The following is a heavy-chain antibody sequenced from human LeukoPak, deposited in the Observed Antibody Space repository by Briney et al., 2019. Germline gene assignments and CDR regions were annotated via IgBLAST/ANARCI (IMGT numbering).Heavy chain of an antibody. CDR2: ISSSSSYI. CDR3: AKDIQQLASSQFDP. D-gene: IGHD6-13*01. V-gene: IGHV3-21*04. Sequence: GGSLRLSCAASGFTFSSYSMNWVRQAPGKGLEWVSSISSSSSYIYYADSVKGRFTISRDNAKNSLYLQMNSLRAEDTALYYCAKDIQQLASSQFDPWGQGTLVTVSS. CDR1: GFTFSSYS. J-gene: IGHJ5*02.